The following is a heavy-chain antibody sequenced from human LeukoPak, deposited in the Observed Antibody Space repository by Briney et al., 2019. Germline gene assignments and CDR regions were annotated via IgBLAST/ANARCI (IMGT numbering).Heavy chain of an antibody. Sequence: GGSLRLSCATSGFTFSSYAMSWVRQAPGKGLEWVSVISADGGDTNFAVSVKGRFTISRHNSKNTLYLQMNSLRAEDTAVYYCAGDGYNFELGYWGQGTLVTVSS. D-gene: IGHD5-24*01. V-gene: IGHV3-23*01. CDR2: ISADGGDT. J-gene: IGHJ4*02. CDR3: AGDGYNFELGY. CDR1: GFTFSSYA.